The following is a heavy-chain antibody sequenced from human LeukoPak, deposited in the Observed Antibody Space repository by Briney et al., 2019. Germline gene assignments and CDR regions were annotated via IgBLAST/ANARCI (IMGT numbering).Heavy chain of an antibody. V-gene: IGHV3-21*04. J-gene: IGHJ4*02. Sequence: GGSLRLSCAASGFTFSTYSMNWVRQAPGKGLEWISFISTSSIYIYYADSVKGRFTISRDNARNSLYLQMNSLRAEDTAVYYCAKDLGYSSGWYDGGYFDYWGQGTLVTVSS. CDR3: AKDLGYSSGWYDGGYFDY. CDR2: ISTSSIYI. CDR1: GFTFSTYS. D-gene: IGHD6-19*01.